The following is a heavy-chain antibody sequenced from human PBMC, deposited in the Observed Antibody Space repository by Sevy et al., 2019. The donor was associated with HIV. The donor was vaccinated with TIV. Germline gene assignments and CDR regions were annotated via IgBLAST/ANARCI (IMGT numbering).Heavy chain of an antibody. CDR2: NSYDGRNNK. CDR1: GFTFSDYS. CDR3: ARDRGEFRRSAFDY. V-gene: IGHV3-30*14. Sequence: GGSLRLSCAASGFTFSDYSMHWVRRAPGKGLEWVAANSYDGRNNKYNVDSVKGRFTISIDNSKNTLFLQMNSLIAEDSAIYYCARDRGEFRRSAFDYWGQGTLVTVSS. D-gene: IGHD3-16*01. J-gene: IGHJ4*02.